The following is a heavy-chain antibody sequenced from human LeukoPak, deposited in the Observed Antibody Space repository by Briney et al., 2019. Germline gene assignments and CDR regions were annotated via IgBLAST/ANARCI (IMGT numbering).Heavy chain of an antibody. CDR3: AKESPVLTYYYYYYMDV. V-gene: IGHV3-30*02. CDR2: IRYDGSNK. J-gene: IGHJ6*03. CDR1: GFTFSSYG. D-gene: IGHD3-10*01. Sequence: GGSLRLSCAASGFTFSSYGMHWVRQAPGKGLEWEAFIRYDGSNKYYADSVKGRFTISRDNSKNTLYLQMNSLRAEDTAVYYCAKESPVLTYYYYYYMDVWGKGTTVTVSS.